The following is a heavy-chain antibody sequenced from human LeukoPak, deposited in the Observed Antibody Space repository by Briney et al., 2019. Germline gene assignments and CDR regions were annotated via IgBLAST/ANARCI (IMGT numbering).Heavy chain of an antibody. CDR3: ARGEQLVDYCYMDV. V-gene: IGHV1-2*02. J-gene: IGHJ6*03. CDR1: GYTFTGYY. Sequence: ASVKVSCKASGYTFTGYYMHWVRQAPGQGLEWMGWINPNSGGTNYAQKFQGRVTMTRDTSISTAYMELSRLRSDDTAVYYCARGEQLVDYCYMDVWGKGTTVTVSS. CDR2: INPNSGGT. D-gene: IGHD6-6*01.